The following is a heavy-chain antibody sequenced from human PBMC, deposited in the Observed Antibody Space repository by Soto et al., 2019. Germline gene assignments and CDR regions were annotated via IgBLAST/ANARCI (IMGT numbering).Heavy chain of an antibody. CDR2: IDPSDSYT. CDR3: ARRGDSSGYYYDWFDP. V-gene: IGHV5-10-1*01. D-gene: IGHD3-22*01. J-gene: IGHJ5*02. Sequence: GESLKISCKCSGYSFTSYWISWVRQIPGKGLEWMGRIDPSDSYTNYSPSFQGHVTISADKSISTAYLQWSSLKASDTAMYYCARRGDSSGYYYDWFDPWGQGTLVTVSS. CDR1: GYSFTSYW.